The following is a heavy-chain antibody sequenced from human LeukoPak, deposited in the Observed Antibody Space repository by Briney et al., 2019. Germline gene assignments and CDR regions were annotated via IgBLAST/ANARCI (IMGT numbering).Heavy chain of an antibody. V-gene: IGHV4-39*01. J-gene: IGHJ4*02. CDR3: ARLQPMIVATFDY. CDR1: GGSISSSSYY. CDR2: IYYSGST. D-gene: IGHD3-22*01. Sequence: PSETLSLTCTVSGGSISSSSYYWGWIRQPPGKGLEWIGSIYYSGSTYYNPSLKSRVTISVDTSKNQFSLKLSSVTAADTAVYYCARLQPMIVATFDYWGQGTLVTVSS.